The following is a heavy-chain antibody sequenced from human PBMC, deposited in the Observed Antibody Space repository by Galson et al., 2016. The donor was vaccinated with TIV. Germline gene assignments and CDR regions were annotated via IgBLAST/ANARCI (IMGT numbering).Heavy chain of an antibody. J-gene: IGHJ5*02. CDR2: MSYEGSNK. D-gene: IGHD3-9*01. V-gene: IGHV3-30*03. CDR3: ARAGIRIWLGWIDL. Sequence: SLRLSCAASGFTFSTYGMHWVRQAPGKGLEWVAVMSYEGSNKYYADSVKGRFSISRDNSKNTLYLHMSSLRPEDTAVYYCARAGIRIWLGWIDLWGQGALVTVSS. CDR1: GFTFSTYG.